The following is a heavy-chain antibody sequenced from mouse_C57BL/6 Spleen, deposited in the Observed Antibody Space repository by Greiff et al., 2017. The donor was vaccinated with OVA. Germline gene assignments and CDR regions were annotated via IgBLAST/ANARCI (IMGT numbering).Heavy chain of an antibody. CDR3: AREGGSDY. V-gene: IGHV1-50*01. CDR1: GYTFTSYW. J-gene: IGHJ2*01. CDR2: IDPSDSYT. D-gene: IGHD1-1*02. Sequence: QVQLQQPGAELVKPGASVKLSCKASGYTFTSYWMQWVKQRPGQGLEWIGEIDPSDSYTNYNQKFKGKATLTVDTSSSTAYMQLSSRTSEDSAVYYCAREGGSDYWGQGTTLTVSS.